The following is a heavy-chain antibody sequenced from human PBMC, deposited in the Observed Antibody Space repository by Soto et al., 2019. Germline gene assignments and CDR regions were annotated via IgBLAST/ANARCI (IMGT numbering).Heavy chain of an antibody. CDR2: IKQDGSER. D-gene: IGHD2-15*01. V-gene: IGHV3-7*01. CDR3: AGDRSQRYCSGSRCRGDAFDI. Sequence: EVQLVESGGTLVQPGGSLRLSCAASGFIFSNYWMTWVRQSPGKGLELVANIKQDGSERDCVDSVNGRFNISRDNAKTALFLEMNSLCAEDTAVFYCAGDRSQRYCSGSRCRGDAFDIWGQGTKVSVSS. CDR1: GFIFSNYW. J-gene: IGHJ3*02.